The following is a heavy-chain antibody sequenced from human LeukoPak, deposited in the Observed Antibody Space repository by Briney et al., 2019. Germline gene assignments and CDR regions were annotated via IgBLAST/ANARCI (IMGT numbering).Heavy chain of an antibody. Sequence: SQTLSPTCAISGDSASSNTAAGYCVRQSRSRGLEWLGMTYYRSKWYYDYAFSVKSRITINPDTSKNLFSLQLNSVTPEDTAVYYCARDPGYYYAMDVWGQGTTVTVSS. CDR1: GDSASSNTAA. V-gene: IGHV6-1*01. CDR3: ARDPGYYYAMDV. D-gene: IGHD2-15*01. J-gene: IGHJ6*02. CDR2: TYYRSKWYY.